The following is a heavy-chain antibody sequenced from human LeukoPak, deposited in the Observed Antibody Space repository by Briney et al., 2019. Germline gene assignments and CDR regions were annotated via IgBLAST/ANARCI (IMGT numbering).Heavy chain of an antibody. D-gene: IGHD3-16*01. CDR1: GGSFSGYY. Sequence: PSETLSLTCAVYGGSFSGYYRNWIRQPPGKGLEWIGEMNHSGSSNYNPSLKSRVTISVDTSKKQFSLKLSSVTAADTAVYYCARHYGPWGQGTLVTVSS. V-gene: IGHV4-34*01. J-gene: IGHJ5*02. CDR2: MNHSGSS. CDR3: ARHYGP.